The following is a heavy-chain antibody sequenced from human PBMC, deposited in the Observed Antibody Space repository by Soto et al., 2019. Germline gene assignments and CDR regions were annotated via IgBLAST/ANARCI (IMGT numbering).Heavy chain of an antibody. CDR3: AKDRLAGGFDY. D-gene: IGHD3-16*01. J-gene: IGHJ4*02. CDR2: VSATAGTT. V-gene: IGHV3-23*01. CDR1: GFTVSNDG. Sequence: HGGSLRLSGAASGFTVSNDGMSWVRQAPGKGLEWVSLVSATAGTTYYTDSVKGRFTISRDNSRNTVYLQMNSLRADDTAVYYCAKDRLAGGFDYWGQGTLVTVSS.